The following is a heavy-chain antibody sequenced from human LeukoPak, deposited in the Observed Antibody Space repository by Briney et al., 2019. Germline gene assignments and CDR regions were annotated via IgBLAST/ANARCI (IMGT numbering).Heavy chain of an antibody. CDR2: IYTSGST. Sequence: SETLSLTCTVSGGSISSYYWSWIRQPAGKGLEWIGRIYTSGSTNYNPSLKSRVTMSVDRSKNQFSLKLSSVTAADTAVYYCARSKGYYYDSSGSAFDPWGQGTLVTVSS. CDR3: ARSKGYYYDSSGSAFDP. CDR1: GGSISSYY. V-gene: IGHV4-4*07. D-gene: IGHD3-22*01. J-gene: IGHJ5*02.